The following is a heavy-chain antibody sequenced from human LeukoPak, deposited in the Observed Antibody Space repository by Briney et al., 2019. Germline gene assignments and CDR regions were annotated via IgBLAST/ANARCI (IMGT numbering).Heavy chain of an antibody. CDR3: ARVRYLGAVAGHFDY. CDR1: GFTFSSYA. Sequence: PEASLRLSCAASGFTFSSYAMSWVRQAPGKGLEWVSAISGSGGSTYYADSVKGRFTISRDNSKNTLYLQMNSLRAEDTAVYYCARVRYLGAVAGHFDYWGQGTLVTVSS. V-gene: IGHV3-23*01. CDR2: ISGSGGST. J-gene: IGHJ4*02. D-gene: IGHD6-19*01.